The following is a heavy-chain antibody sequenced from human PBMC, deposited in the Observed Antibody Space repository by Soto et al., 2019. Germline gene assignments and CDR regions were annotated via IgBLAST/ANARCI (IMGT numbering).Heavy chain of an antibody. V-gene: IGHV3-33*08. D-gene: IGHD1-7*01. CDR2: IWYDGSNK. J-gene: IGHJ6*02. CDR1: GFTFSSYA. CDR3: ARDQTGTHDYYYYYGMDV. Sequence: PGGSLRLSCAASGFTFSSYAMHWVRQAPGKGLEWVAVIWYDGSNKYYADSVKGRFTISRDNSKNTLYLQMNSLRAEDTAVYYCARDQTGTHDYYYYYGMDVWGQGTTVTVSS.